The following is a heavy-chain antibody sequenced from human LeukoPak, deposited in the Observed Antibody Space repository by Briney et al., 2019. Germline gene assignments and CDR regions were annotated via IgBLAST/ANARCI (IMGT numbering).Heavy chain of an antibody. CDR3: ATSVDTAMVDY. V-gene: IGHV1-69*04. J-gene: IGHJ4*02. CDR2: IIPIFGIA. CDR1: GCTFSSYA. Sequence: SVKVSCKASGCTFSSYAISWVRQAPGQGLEWMGRIIPIFGIANYAQKFQGRVTITADKSTSTAYMELSSLRSEDTAVYYCATSVDTAMVDYWGQGTLVTVSS. D-gene: IGHD5-18*01.